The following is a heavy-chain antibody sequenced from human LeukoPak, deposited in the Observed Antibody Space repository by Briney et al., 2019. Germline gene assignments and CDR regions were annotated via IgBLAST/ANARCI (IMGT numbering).Heavy chain of an antibody. D-gene: IGHD6-13*01. J-gene: IGHJ4*02. V-gene: IGHV4-31*03. CDR2: IYYSGST. CDR3: ARGVAAAGTNLDY. CDR1: GGSISSGGYY. Sequence: SETLSLTCTVSGGSISSGGYYWSWIRQHPGKGLEWIGYIYYSGSTYYNPSLKSRVTISVDTSKNQFSLKLSSVTAADTAVYYCARGVAAAGTNLDYWGQGTLVTVSS.